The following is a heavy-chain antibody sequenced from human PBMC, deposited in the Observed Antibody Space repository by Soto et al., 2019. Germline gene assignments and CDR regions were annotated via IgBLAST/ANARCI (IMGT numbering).Heavy chain of an antibody. Sequence: PSETLSLTCRVPGGSISSYYWSWIRQPPGKGLEWMGHINYSGSTNYNPSLKSRVTISIDMSKNQFSLKLNSVTAADTAVYYCARGYSAGGINYWGQGTLVTVSS. V-gene: IGHV4-59*01. CDR3: ARGYSAGGINY. CDR2: INYSGST. J-gene: IGHJ4*02. CDR1: GGSISSYY. D-gene: IGHD5-18*01.